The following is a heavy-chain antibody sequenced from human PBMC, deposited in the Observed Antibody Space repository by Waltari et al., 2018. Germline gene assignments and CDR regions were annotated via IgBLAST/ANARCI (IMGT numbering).Heavy chain of an antibody. CDR2: INAGNGNP. CDR1: GYTFTSYA. Sequence: QVQLVQSGAEVKKPGASVKVSCKASGYTFTSYAMHLVRQAPGQRLEWMGWINAGNGNPKYSTNFQCMVTITRDTSASTAYMELSSLGSEDTAVYYCARDPSWASYGDVLPYYFDYWGQGTLVTVSS. CDR3: ARDPSWASYGDVLPYYFDY. D-gene: IGHD3-16*01. V-gene: IGHV1-3*01. J-gene: IGHJ4*02.